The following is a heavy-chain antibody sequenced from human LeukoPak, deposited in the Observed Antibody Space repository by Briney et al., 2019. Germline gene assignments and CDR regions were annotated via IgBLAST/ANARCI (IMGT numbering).Heavy chain of an antibody. CDR3: ATSDSSGYYDYFDY. Sequence: RRASVKVSCTASGGTFSSYAISWVRQAPGQGLEWMGGIIPIFGTANYAQKFQGRVTITADESTSTAYMELSSLRSEDTAVYYCATSDSSGYYDYFDYWGQGTLVTVSS. CDR2: IIPIFGTA. J-gene: IGHJ4*02. V-gene: IGHV1-69*13. CDR1: GGTFSSYA. D-gene: IGHD3-22*01.